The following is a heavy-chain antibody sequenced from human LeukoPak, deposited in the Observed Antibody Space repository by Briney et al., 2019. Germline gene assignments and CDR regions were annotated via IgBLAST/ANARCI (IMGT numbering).Heavy chain of an antibody. Sequence: ASVKVSCKASGYTFTGYYMHWVRRAPGQGLEWMGWINPNSGGTNYAQKFQGRVTMTRDTSISTAYMELSRLRSDDTAVYYCARGALGIPQRGFDYWGQGTLVTVSS. J-gene: IGHJ4*02. CDR2: INPNSGGT. V-gene: IGHV1-2*02. CDR3: ARGALGIPQRGFDY. CDR1: GYTFTGYY. D-gene: IGHD3-16*02.